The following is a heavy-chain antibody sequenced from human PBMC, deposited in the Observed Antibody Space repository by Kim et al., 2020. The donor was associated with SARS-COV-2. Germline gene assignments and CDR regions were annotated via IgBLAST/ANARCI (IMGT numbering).Heavy chain of an antibody. CDR3: ARAEWYYGSGSPRPTRDYYGMDV. CDR2: INPNSGGT. Sequence: ASVKVSCKASGYTFTGYYMHWVRQAPGQGLEWMGRINPNSGGTNYAQKFQGRVTMTRDTSISTAYMELSRLRSDDTAVYYCARAEWYYGSGSPRPTRDYYGMDVWGQGTTVTVSS. J-gene: IGHJ6*02. CDR1: GYTFTGYY. V-gene: IGHV1-2*06. D-gene: IGHD3-10*01.